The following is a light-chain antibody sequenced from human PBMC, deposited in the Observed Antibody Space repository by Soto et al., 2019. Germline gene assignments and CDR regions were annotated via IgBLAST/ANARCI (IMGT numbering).Light chain of an antibody. V-gene: IGLV2-11*01. CDR2: DVS. CDR1: SSDVGGYNY. CDR3: CSYAGSYSYV. J-gene: IGLJ1*01. Sequence: QAVLTQPRSVSGSLGQSVTISCTGTSSDVGGYNYVSWYQQHPGKAPKLMIYDVSKRPSGVPDRFAGSKSGNTASLTISGLQAEDEADYYCCSYAGSYSYVFGTGTQLTVL.